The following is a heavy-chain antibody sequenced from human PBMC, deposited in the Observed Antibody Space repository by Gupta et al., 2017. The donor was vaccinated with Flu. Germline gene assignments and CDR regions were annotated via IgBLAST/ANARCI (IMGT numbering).Heavy chain of an antibody. CDR1: GFTFSRYS. CDR3: ARDPAGDGY. J-gene: IGHJ4*02. D-gene: IGHD5-24*01. Sequence: EVQLVESGGGLVKPGGSLRLSCATSGFTFSRYSMNWVRQAPGKGLEWVSSINVDGSSVYYADSLKGRFTVSRDNAKNSLYLQMNSLRAEDTALYYCARDPAGDGYWGQGTLVTVSS. CDR2: INVDGSSV. V-gene: IGHV3-21*01.